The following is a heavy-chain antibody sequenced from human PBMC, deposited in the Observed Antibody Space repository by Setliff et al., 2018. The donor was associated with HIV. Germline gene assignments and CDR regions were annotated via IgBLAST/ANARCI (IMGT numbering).Heavy chain of an antibody. D-gene: IGHD6-19*01. CDR3: ATAKEHWLTEGGFDF. CDR1: GYTLTELT. V-gene: IGHV1-24*01. J-gene: IGHJ4*02. CDR2: FDPEDGDT. Sequence: ASVKVSCKVSGYTLTELTMHWVRQAPGKGLEWMGRFDPEDGDTLYAQRFQGRVTMTEDSSTDTAYMELGSLTPDDTAVYYCATAKEHWLTEGGFDFWGQGALVTVSS.